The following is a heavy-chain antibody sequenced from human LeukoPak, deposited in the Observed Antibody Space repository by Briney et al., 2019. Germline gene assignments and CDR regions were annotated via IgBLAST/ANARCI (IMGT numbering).Heavy chain of an antibody. Sequence: PGGSLRLSCAASGFTFSSYAMHWVRQAPGKGLEWVAVISYDGSNKYYADSVKGRFTISRDNSKNTLYLQMNSLRAEDTAVYYCAREELRGSYFDYWGQGTLVTVSS. V-gene: IGHV3-30-3*01. CDR2: ISYDGSNK. CDR3: AREELRGSYFDY. J-gene: IGHJ4*02. D-gene: IGHD3-10*01. CDR1: GFTFSSYA.